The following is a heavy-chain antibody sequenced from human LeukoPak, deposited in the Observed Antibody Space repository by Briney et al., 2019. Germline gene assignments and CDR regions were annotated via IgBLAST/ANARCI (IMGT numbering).Heavy chain of an antibody. V-gene: IGHV3-20*04. D-gene: IGHD3/OR15-3a*01. Sequence: PGGSLRLSCAASGFTFDDYGMSWVRQAPGKGLEWVSGINWNGGSTGYADSVKGRFTISRDNAKNSLYLQMNSLRAEDTAVYYCARGDSPHPLDAFDIWGQGTMVTVSS. CDR3: ARGDSPHPLDAFDI. CDR1: GFTFDDYG. J-gene: IGHJ3*02. CDR2: INWNGGST.